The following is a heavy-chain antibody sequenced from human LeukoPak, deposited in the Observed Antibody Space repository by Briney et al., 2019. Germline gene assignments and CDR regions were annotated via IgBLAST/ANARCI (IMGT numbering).Heavy chain of an antibody. V-gene: IGHV4-4*02. CDR2: VWNNGNT. J-gene: IGHJ5*02. D-gene: IGHD3-10*01. CDR3: ARRITMVRGVLYNWFDP. Sequence: SGTLSLTCAVSGGSISSNNRWSWVRQAPGKGLEWIGEVWNNGNTNYNPSLKSRVTISVDTSKNQFSLKLSSVTAADTAVYYCARRITMVRGVLYNWFDPWGQGTLVTVSS. CDR1: GGSISSNNR.